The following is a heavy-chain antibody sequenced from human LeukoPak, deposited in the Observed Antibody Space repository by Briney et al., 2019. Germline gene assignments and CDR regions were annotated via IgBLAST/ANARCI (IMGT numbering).Heavy chain of an antibody. Sequence: GSLRLSCAASGFTFSSYAMSWVRQAPGKGLEWVSAIGGSGGSTYYADSVKGRFTISRDNSKNTLYLQMNSLRAEDTAVYYCARDLKLEYDFWSGYSGDNWFDPWGQGTLVTVSS. V-gene: IGHV3-23*01. D-gene: IGHD3-3*01. CDR3: ARDLKLEYDFWSGYSGDNWFDP. J-gene: IGHJ5*02. CDR2: IGGSGGST. CDR1: GFTFSSYA.